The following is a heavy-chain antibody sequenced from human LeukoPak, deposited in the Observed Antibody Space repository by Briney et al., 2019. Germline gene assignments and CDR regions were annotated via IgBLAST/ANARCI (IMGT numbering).Heavy chain of an antibody. J-gene: IGHJ4*02. CDR3: ARDRRSYYGSGSYPPFDY. Sequence: GASVKVSCKASGYTFTSYGISWVRQAPGQGLEWMGWIGAYNGNTNYAQKLQGRVTMTTDTSTSTAYMELRSLRSDDTAVYYCARDRRSYYGSGSYPPFDYWGQGTLVTVSS. D-gene: IGHD3-10*01. V-gene: IGHV1-18*01. CDR1: GYTFTSYG. CDR2: IGAYNGNT.